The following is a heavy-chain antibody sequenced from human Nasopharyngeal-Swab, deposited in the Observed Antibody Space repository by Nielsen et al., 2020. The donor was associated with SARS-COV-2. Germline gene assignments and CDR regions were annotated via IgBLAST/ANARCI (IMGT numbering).Heavy chain of an antibody. Sequence: GSLRLSFAVYGGAFSGYYWGWVRQPPGKGLGWVGEINHSGSTNYNPSLKSRVTISVDTSKNQFSLKLSSVTAADTAVHYCARGWGSNWNYPIYYYYYGMDVWGQGTTVTVSS. D-gene: IGHD1-7*01. CDR3: ARGWGSNWNYPIYYYYYGMDV. V-gene: IGHV4-34*01. CDR1: GGAFSGYY. CDR2: INHSGST. J-gene: IGHJ6*02.